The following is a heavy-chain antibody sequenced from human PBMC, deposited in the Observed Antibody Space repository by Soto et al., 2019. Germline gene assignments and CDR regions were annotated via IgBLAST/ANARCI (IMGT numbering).Heavy chain of an antibody. V-gene: IGHV4-31*03. J-gene: IGHJ4*02. CDR3: ARVTIAAAGTTFDY. CDR2: IFYSGSA. D-gene: IGHD6-13*01. CDR1: GGSISSGGYY. Sequence: SETLSLTCTVSGGSISSGGYYWSWIRQHPGKGLEWIGYIFYSGSAYYTLSLKSRVTILLDTSKNQFALKVSSVTAADTAVYYCARVTIAAAGTTFDYWGQGTLVTVS.